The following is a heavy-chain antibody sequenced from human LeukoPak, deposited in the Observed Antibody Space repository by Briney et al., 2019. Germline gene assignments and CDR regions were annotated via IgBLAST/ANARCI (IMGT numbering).Heavy chain of an antibody. V-gene: IGHV3-48*03. J-gene: IGHJ4*02. CDR2: ISSSGSTI. CDR1: GFTFSSYE. CDR3: ARDDSYYYGSGIGFDY. D-gene: IGHD3-10*01. Sequence: GGSLRLSCAASGFTFSSYEMNWVRQAPGKGLEWVSYISSSGSTIYYADSVKGRFTISRDNAKNSLYLQMNSLRAEDTAVYYCARDDSYYYGSGIGFDYWGQGTLVTVSS.